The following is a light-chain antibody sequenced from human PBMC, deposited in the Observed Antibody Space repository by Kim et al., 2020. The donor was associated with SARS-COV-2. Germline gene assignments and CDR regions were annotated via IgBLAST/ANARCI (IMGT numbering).Light chain of an antibody. V-gene: IGLV3-25*03. Sequence: SYELTQPPSVSVSPGQTAKITCSGDALPKQYAYWYQQKSGQAPLLILFKDTERPSGIPERFAGSNSGTTVTLTISGVQAEDEADYYCQSADDSGTYVFGTGTQLTVL. CDR1: ALPKQY. J-gene: IGLJ1*01. CDR3: QSADDSGTYV. CDR2: KDT.